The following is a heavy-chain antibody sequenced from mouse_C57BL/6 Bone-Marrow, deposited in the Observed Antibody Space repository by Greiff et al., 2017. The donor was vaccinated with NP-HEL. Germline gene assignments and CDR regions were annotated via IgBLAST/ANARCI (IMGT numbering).Heavy chain of an antibody. Sequence: QVHVKQPGAELVKPGASVKMSCKASGYTFTSYWITWVKQRPGQGLEWIGDIYPGSGSTNYNEKFKSKATLTVDTSSRTAYMQLSSLTSEDSAVYYCARGGFGMDYWGQGTSVTVSS. CDR1: GYTFTSYW. CDR2: IYPGSGST. J-gene: IGHJ4*01. V-gene: IGHV1-55*01. CDR3: ARGGFGMDY. D-gene: IGHD1-1*02.